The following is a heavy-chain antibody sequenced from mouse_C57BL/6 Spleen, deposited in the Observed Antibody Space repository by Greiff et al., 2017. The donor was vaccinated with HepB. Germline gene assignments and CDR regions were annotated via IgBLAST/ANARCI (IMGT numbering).Heavy chain of an antibody. CDR1: GYTFTSYW. J-gene: IGHJ3*01. Sequence: QVQLQQPGAELVMPGASVKLSCKASGYTFTSYWMHWVKQRPGQGLEWIGEIDPSDSYTNYNQKFKGKSTLTVDKSSSTAYMQLSSLTSEDSAVYYCARGEYYGSSKAWFAYWGQGTLVTVSA. CDR2: IDPSDSYT. V-gene: IGHV1-69*01. D-gene: IGHD1-1*01. CDR3: ARGEYYGSSKAWFAY.